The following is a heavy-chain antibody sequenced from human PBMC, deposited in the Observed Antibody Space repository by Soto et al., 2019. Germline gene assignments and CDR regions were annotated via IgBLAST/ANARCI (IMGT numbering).Heavy chain of an antibody. J-gene: IGHJ4*02. D-gene: IGHD2-8*01. Sequence: GGSPRLSCAASGFTFSSYAMSWFRQGPGKGLEWVSAISGSGGSTYYADSVKGRFTISRDNSKNTLYLQMNSLRAEDTAVYYCAKDQGAALIYFDYWGQGTLVTVSS. V-gene: IGHV3-23*01. CDR2: ISGSGGST. CDR1: GFTFSSYA. CDR3: AKDQGAALIYFDY.